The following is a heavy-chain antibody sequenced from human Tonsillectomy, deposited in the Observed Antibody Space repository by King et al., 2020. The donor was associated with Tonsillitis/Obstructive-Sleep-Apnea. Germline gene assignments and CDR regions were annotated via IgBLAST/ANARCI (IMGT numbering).Heavy chain of an antibody. V-gene: IGHV4-59*01. D-gene: IGHD3-10*01. CDR3: ARGGGGAEYNWFDP. J-gene: IGHJ5*02. CDR2: IYYSGST. CDR1: GGSISSYY. Sequence: QLQESGPGLVKPSETLSLTCTVSGGSISSYYWSWLRQPPGKGLEWIGYIYYSGSTNYNPSLKSRVTISVDTSKNQFSLNLSSVTAADTAVYYCARGGGGAEYNWFDPWGQGTLVTVSS.